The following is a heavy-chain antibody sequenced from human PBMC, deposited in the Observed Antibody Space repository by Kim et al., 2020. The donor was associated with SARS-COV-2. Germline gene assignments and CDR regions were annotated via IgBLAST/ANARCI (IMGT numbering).Heavy chain of an antibody. V-gene: IGHV1-2*02. CDR2: INPKTGGA. J-gene: IGHJ4*02. D-gene: IGHD1-26*01. Sequence: ASVKVSCKASGYTFSGYYSHWILQAPGQGLEWMGWINPKTGGANFEQKFQDRVTMTGDTSIRTAYLEVSGLKSDDTAVYYCARGSGRYPDGYWGQGTLVTVSS. CDR1: GYTFSGYY. CDR3: ARGSGRYPDGY.